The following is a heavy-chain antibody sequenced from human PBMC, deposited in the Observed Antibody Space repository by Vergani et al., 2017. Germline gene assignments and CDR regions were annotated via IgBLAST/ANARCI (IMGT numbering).Heavy chain of an antibody. CDR2: ISYDGSNK. J-gene: IGHJ4*02. V-gene: IGHV3-30-3*01. D-gene: IGHD3-10*01. CDR3: ARETRYYGSGSYGGAGDY. Sequence: QVQLVESGGGVVQPGRSLRLSCAASGFTFSSYAMHWVRQAPGKGLEWEAVISYDGSNKYYADSVKGRFTISRDNSKNTLYLQMNSLRAEDTAVYYCARETRYYGSGSYGGAGDYWGQGTLVTVSS. CDR1: GFTFSSYA.